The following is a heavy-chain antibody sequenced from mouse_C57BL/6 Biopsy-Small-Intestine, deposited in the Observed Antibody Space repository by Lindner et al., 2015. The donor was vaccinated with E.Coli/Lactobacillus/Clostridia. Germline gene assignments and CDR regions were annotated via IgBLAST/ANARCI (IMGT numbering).Heavy chain of an antibody. Sequence: VQLQESGGGLVKPGGSLKLSCAASGFTFSDYGMHWVRQAPEKGLEWVAYISSDSTTIYYTDTVKGRFTISRDNAKNTLFLQMTSLRSEDTAMYYCARPHYYAMDYWGQGTSVTVSS. V-gene: IGHV5-17*01. CDR1: GFTFSDYG. CDR3: ARPHYYAMDY. CDR2: ISSDSTTI. J-gene: IGHJ4*01.